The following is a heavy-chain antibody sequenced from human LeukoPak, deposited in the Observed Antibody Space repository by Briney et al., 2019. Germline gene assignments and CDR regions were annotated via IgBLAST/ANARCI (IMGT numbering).Heavy chain of an antibody. CDR2: ISWDGGST. CDR1: GFTFDDYT. CDR3: AKDQGYCSSTSCYGGDY. Sequence: HPGGSLRLSCAASGFTFDDYTMHWVRQAPGKGLEWVSLISWDGGSTYYADSVKGRFTISRNNSKNTLYLQMNSLRAEDTAVYYCAKDQGYCSSTSCYGGDYWGQGTLVTVSS. D-gene: IGHD2-2*01. V-gene: IGHV3-43*01. J-gene: IGHJ4*02.